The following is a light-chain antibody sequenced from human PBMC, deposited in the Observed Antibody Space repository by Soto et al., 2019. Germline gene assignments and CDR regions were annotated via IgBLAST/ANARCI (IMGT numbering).Light chain of an antibody. CDR3: RPRGYWPVT. V-gene: IGKV3-11*01. Sequence: EIVLTQSPAILSMSPGERATLSCRASQSVSSYFAWYQQKPGQAPRLLIYDASNRATGVPARFSGCGSGTASPPPLGGLGREVFGVYCRRPRGYWPVTFAGGTRV. CDR1: QSVSSY. J-gene: IGKJ4*01. CDR2: DAS.